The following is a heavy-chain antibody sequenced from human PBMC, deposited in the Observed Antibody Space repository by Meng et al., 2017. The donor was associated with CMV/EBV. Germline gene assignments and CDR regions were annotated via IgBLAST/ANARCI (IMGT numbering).Heavy chain of an antibody. CDR3: ARRLSLTIFGVVITRDYGMDV. Sequence: GGSLRLSCAASGFTFSSYWMSWVRQAPGKGLEWVANIKQDGSEKYYVDSVKGRFTISRDNAKNSLYLQMNSLRAEDTPVYYCARRLSLTIFGVVITRDYGMDVWGQGTTVTVPS. CDR2: IKQDGSEK. V-gene: IGHV3-7*01. J-gene: IGHJ6*02. D-gene: IGHD3-3*02. CDR1: GFTFSSYW.